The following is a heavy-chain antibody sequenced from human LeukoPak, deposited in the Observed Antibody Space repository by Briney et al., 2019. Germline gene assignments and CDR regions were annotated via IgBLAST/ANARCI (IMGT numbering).Heavy chain of an antibody. CDR3: ARDGHVWGSYQSRTLDY. D-gene: IGHD3-16*02. CDR1: GFTFSSYD. CDR2: IWYDGSNK. V-gene: IGHV3-33*01. J-gene: IGHJ4*02. Sequence: GGSLRLSCAASGFTFSSYDMHWVRQAPGKGLEWVAVIWYDGSNKYYADSVKGRFTISRDNSKNTLYLQMNSLRAEDTAVYYCARDGHVWGSYQSRTLDYWGQGTLVTVSS.